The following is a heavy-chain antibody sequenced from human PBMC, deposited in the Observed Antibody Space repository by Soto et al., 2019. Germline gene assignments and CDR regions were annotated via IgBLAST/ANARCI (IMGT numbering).Heavy chain of an antibody. Sequence: SETLSLTCTVSGGSISSYYCSWIRQPAGKGLEWIGRIYTSGSTNYNPSLKSRVTMSVDTSKNQFSLKLSSVTAADTAVYYCARDRRIAAGTYYFDYWGQGTLVTVSS. CDR1: GGSISSYY. D-gene: IGHD6-13*01. CDR3: ARDRRIAAGTYYFDY. CDR2: IYTSGST. J-gene: IGHJ4*02. V-gene: IGHV4-4*07.